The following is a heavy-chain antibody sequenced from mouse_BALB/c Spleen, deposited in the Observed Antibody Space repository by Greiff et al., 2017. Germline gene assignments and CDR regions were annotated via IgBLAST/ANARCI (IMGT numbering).Heavy chain of an antibody. D-gene: IGHD1-1*01. V-gene: IGHV5-6*01. CDR2: ISSGGSYT. Sequence: DVQLVESGGDLVKPGGSLKLSCAASGFTFSSYGMSWVRQTPDKRLEWVATISSGGSYTYYPDSVKGRFTISRDNAKNTLYLQMSSLKSEDTAMYYCARYYGSSFFDYWGQGTTLTVSS. CDR3: ARYYGSSFFDY. J-gene: IGHJ2*01. CDR1: GFTFSSYG.